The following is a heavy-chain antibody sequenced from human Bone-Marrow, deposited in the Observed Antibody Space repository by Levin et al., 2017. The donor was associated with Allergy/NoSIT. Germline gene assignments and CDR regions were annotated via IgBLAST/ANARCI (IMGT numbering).Heavy chain of an antibody. V-gene: IGHV3-7*04. D-gene: IGHD3-10*01. Sequence: AGGSLRLSCAASGFTFSTYWMTWVRQSPGKGLEWVANIKEDGSMSYYLDSVKGRFTISRDNAKNSLDLQMDSLRVEDTALYYCVRYYYGSAIPNSKYYYYYMDVWGTGTTVTVSS. CDR3: VRYYYGSAIPNSKYYYYYMDV. CDR2: IKEDGSMS. CDR1: GFTFSTYW. J-gene: IGHJ6*03.